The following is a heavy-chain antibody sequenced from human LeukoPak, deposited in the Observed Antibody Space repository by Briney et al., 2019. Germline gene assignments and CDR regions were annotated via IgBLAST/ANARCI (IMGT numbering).Heavy chain of an antibody. CDR3: ARDLNWETY. V-gene: IGHV3-11*04. Sequence: GGSLRLSCAASGFTFSDYYMSWIRQAPGKGLEWVSYISSNGRSTIFYADSVKGRFTISRDNAKNSLYLQMNSLRAEDTAVYYCARDLNWETYWGQGTLVSVSS. J-gene: IGHJ4*02. CDR1: GFTFSDYY. CDR2: ISSNGRSTI. D-gene: IGHD7-27*01.